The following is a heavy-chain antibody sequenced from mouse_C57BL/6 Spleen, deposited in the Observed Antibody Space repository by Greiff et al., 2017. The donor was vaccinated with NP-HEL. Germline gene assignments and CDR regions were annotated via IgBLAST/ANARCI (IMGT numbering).Heavy chain of an antibody. J-gene: IGHJ2*01. Sequence: QVQLQQSGPELVKPGASVKISCKASGYAFSSSWMNWVKQRPGKGLEWIGRIYPGGGDTNYNGKFKGKATLTSDKSSSTAYVQLSSLTSEDSAVYFCARWEFVFDYWGQGTTLTVSS. CDR2: IYPGGGDT. CDR1: GYAFSSSW. D-gene: IGHD4-1*01. V-gene: IGHV1-82*01. CDR3: ARWEFVFDY.